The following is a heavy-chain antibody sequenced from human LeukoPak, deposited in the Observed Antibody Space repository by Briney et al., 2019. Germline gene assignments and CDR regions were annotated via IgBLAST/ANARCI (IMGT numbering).Heavy chain of an antibody. CDR1: GFSLRTSGVC. J-gene: IGHJ4*02. V-gene: IGHV2-70*11. CDR3: ARTWYSSNQIDY. Sequence: SGPALVKPTQTLTLTCTFSGFSLRTSGVCVSWIRQPPGKALEWLARIDWEDDKSYTTSLRARLTISKDTSKNQLVLTMTTVDPADTATYYCARTWYSSNQIDYWGQGTLVTVSS. D-gene: IGHD6-13*01. CDR2: IDWEDDK.